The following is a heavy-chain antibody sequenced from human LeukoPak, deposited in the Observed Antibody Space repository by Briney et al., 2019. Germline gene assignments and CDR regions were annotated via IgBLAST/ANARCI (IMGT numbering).Heavy chain of an antibody. V-gene: IGHV1-69*13. CDR3: ARSTIVVVILQD. CDR2: IIPIFGTA. Sequence: GASVKVSFKASGGTFSSYAISWVRQAPGQGLEWMGGIIPIFGTANYAQKFQGRVTITADESTSTAYMELSSLRSEDTAVYYCARSTIVVVILQDWGQGTLVTISS. CDR1: GGTFSSYA. D-gene: IGHD3-22*01. J-gene: IGHJ4*02.